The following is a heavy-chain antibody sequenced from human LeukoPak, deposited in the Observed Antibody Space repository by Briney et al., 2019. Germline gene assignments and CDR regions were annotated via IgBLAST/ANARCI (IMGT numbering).Heavy chain of an antibody. V-gene: IGHV3-74*01. J-gene: IGHJ6*03. Sequence: GGFLRLSCAASGFIFSSYWMHWVRQAPGKGLGWVSRINTDGSSTSYADSVKGRFTISRDNAKNTLYLQMNSLRAEDTAVYYCARNHYYYYMDVWGKGTTVTVSS. CDR2: INTDGSST. CDR3: ARNHYYYYMDV. CDR1: GFIFSSYW.